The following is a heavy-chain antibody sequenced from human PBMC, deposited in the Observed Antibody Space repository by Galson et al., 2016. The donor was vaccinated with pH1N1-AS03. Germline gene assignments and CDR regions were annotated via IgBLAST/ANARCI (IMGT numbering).Heavy chain of an antibody. Sequence: QSGAEVKKPGESLKISCKASGYDFINYWIGWVRQMPGKGLEWMGVIDPRDSDARYSSSFQGQVTISADKSITTAHLQWGSLKASDTGMYFGARHRQSETYSEPFDIWGQGTMVTVSS. CDR1: GYDFINYW. CDR3: ARHRQSETYSEPFDI. J-gene: IGHJ3*02. CDR2: IDPRDSDA. V-gene: IGHV5-51*01. D-gene: IGHD2-21*01.